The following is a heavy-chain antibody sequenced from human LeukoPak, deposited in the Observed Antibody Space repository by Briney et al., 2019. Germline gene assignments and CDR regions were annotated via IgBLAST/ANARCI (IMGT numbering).Heavy chain of an antibody. CDR1: GFTFSSCG. CDR3: AKVADQYYYSYFYYMDV. CDR2: ISYDGSSK. D-gene: IGHD2/OR15-2a*01. V-gene: IGHV3-30*18. Sequence: GGSLRLSCAASGFTFSSCGMHWVRQAPGKGLEWVAVISYDGSSKDYADSVKGRFTISRDNSKNTLYLQMNSLRVEDTAVYYCAKVADQYYYSYFYYMDVWGKGTTVTVSS. J-gene: IGHJ6*03.